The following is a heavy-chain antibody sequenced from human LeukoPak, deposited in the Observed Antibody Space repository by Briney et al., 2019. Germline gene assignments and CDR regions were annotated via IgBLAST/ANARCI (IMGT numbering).Heavy chain of an antibody. CDR2: ISGDGGNT. D-gene: IGHD1-26*01. V-gene: IGHV3-43*02. CDR1: AFSFDDYA. Sequence: GGSLRLSCAESAFSFDDYAMHCVRQALGKGLECGSLISGDGGNTYYAVSVKGRFTISRDNSKNSLYVQMNSQRTEDTDLYYCAKDTTWVGQFDYWGKGTLVTVS. CDR3: AKDTTWVGQFDY. J-gene: IGHJ4*02.